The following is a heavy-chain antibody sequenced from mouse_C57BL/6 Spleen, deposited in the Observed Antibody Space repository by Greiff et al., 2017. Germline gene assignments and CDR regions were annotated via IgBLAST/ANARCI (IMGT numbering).Heavy chain of an antibody. CDR3: ARLITTVVAHWYFDV. Sequence: QVQLQQSGAELARPGASVKLSCKASGYTFTSYGISWVKQRTGQGLEWIGKIYPRSGNTYYNEKFKGKATLTADKSSSTAYMELRSLTSEDSAVYFCARLITTVVAHWYFDVWGTGTTVTVSS. V-gene: IGHV1-81*01. D-gene: IGHD1-1*01. CDR1: GYTFTSYG. J-gene: IGHJ1*03. CDR2: IYPRSGNT.